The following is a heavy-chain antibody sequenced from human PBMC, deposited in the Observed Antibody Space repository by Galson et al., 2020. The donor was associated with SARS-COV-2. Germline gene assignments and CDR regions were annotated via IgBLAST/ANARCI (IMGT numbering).Heavy chain of an antibody. V-gene: IGHV1-18*01. CDR1: GYTFTSYG. Sequence: ASVTVSCKASGYTFTSYGISWVRQAPGQGLEWMGWISAYNGNTNYAQKLQGRVTMTTDTSTSTAYMELRSLRSDDTAVYYCARDSGRDMWAGVRSGYDYGMDVWGRGTTVTVSS. CDR3: ARDSGRDMWAGVRSGYDYGMDV. J-gene: IGHJ6*02. CDR2: ISAYNGNT. D-gene: IGHD3-10*01.